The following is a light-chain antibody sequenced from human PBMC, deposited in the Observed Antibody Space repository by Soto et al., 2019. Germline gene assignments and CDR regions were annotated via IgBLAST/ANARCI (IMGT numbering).Light chain of an antibody. CDR3: QTWGTGSVV. Sequence: VLTQSPSASASLGASVKLTCTLSSGHRSYAIAWHQQQPEKGPRYLMKLNSDGRHSKGDGIPDRFSGSSSGAERYLTISSLQSEDEADYYCQTWGTGSVVFGGGTKLTVL. J-gene: IGLJ2*01. V-gene: IGLV4-69*01. CDR2: LNSDGRH. CDR1: SGHRSYA.